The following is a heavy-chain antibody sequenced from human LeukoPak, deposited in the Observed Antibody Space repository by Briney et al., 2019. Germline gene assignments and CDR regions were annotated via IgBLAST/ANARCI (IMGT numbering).Heavy chain of an antibody. D-gene: IGHD6-13*01. V-gene: IGHV6-1*01. Sequence: SQALSLTCALSGGWVSSNSAAWIWIGQSPSGGLEGLGRTYYRSKWYNHFAVAAKSRITINPDTSKNQFSLQLNSVTPEDTAVYSCAKGPLGTGDFDIWGQGTMVTVSA. CDR3: AKGPLGTGDFDI. CDR1: GGWVSSNSAA. J-gene: IGHJ3*02. CDR2: TYYRSKWYN.